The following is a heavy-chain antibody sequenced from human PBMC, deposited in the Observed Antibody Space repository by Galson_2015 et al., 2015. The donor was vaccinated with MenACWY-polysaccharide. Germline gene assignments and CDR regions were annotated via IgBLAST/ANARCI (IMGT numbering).Heavy chain of an antibody. J-gene: IGHJ6*02. Sequence: SVKVSCKASGYTFTTYAMNWVRQAPGQGLEWMGGINTNTGNPTYAQGFTGRFVFSLDASVSTAYLQISSLRAEDTAVYYCAKFKYSSSWSSTHGMDVWGQGTTVTVSS. CDR3: AKFKYSSSWSSTHGMDV. CDR2: INTNTGNP. CDR1: GYTFTTYA. V-gene: IGHV7-4-1*02. D-gene: IGHD6-13*01.